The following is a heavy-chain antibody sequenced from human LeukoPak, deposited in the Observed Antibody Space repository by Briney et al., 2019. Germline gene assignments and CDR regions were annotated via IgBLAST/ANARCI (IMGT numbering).Heavy chain of an antibody. CDR2: INHSGST. D-gene: IGHD4-17*01. J-gene: IGHJ5*02. Sequence: SETLYLTCAVYGGSFSGYYWSWIRQPPGKGLEWIGEINHSGSTNYNPSLKSRVTISVDTSKNQFSLKLSSVTAADTAVYYCARGSLTTSTTVTPQGGKTWFDPWGQGTVVPVSS. V-gene: IGHV4-34*01. CDR1: GGSFSGYY. CDR3: ARGSLTTSTTVTPQGGKTWFDP.